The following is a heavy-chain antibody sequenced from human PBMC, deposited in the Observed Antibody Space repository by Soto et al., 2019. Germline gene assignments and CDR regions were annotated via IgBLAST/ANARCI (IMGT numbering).Heavy chain of an antibody. D-gene: IGHD6-19*01. CDR2: IYGGGTT. Sequence: EVQLVESGGGLIQPGGSLRLSCAASGFSVSSKYMTWVRQDRGKGLEWVSVIYGGGTTYYADSVKGRFTISRDNSKNTLYLQMNSLRAEDTAVYYCVQTTGWPGFDFWGQGTLVTVSS. CDR1: GFSVSSKY. V-gene: IGHV3-53*01. J-gene: IGHJ4*02. CDR3: VQTTGWPGFDF.